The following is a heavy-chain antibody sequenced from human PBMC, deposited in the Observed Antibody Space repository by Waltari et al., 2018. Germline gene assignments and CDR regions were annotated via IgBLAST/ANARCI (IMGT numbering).Heavy chain of an antibody. D-gene: IGHD2-15*01. J-gene: IGHJ3*02. CDR1: GGSISSHY. V-gene: IGHV4-59*11. CDR2: IYYSGST. Sequence: QVQLQESGPGLVKPSETLSLTCTVPGGSISSHYWSWIRQPPGKGLEWIGYIYYSGSTNYNPSLKSRVTISVDTSKNQFSLKLSSVTAADTAVYYCARGGDIVVVSDAFDIWGQGTMVTVSS. CDR3: ARGGDIVVVSDAFDI.